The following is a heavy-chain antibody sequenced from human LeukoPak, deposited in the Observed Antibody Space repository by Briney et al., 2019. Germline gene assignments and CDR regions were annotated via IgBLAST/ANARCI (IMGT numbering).Heavy chain of an antibody. Sequence: GGSLRLTCVASEFRFGRDWISWVCQAPGKGLEWVACIKQDGSEEYYVGSVRGRFTVSVDNGKNSLYLQMNSLRAEDTARYYCATLDSTKSVFWGRGTAVTVSS. CDR2: IKQDGSEE. J-gene: IGHJ1*01. D-gene: IGHD2-2*01. CDR1: EFRFGRDW. V-gene: IGHV3-7*01. CDR3: ATLDSTKSVF.